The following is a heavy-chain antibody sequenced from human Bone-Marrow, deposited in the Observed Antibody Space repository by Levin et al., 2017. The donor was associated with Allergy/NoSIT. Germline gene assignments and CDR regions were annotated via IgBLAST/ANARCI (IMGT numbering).Heavy chain of an antibody. D-gene: IGHD2-2*01. CDR1: GFTFSKYW. V-gene: IGHV3-7*01. CDR3: ARDVEVLGVTIRTYYYYGLDV. J-gene: IGHJ6*02. CDR2: INQDGSDK. Sequence: PGGSLRLSCVASGFTFSKYWMSWVRQAPGKGLEWVANINQDGSDKNYVDSVKGRFTISRDNAKNSLSLQMNNMRAEDTAVYVCARDVEVLGVTIRTYYYYGLDVWGQGTTVTVSS.